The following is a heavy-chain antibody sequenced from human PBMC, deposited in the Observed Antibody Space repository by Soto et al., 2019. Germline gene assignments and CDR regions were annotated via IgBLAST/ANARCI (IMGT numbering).Heavy chain of an antibody. Sequence: PGGSLRLSCAASGFTFSSCAMSWVRQAPGKGLEWVSAISGSGGSTYYADSVKGRFTISRDNSKNTLYLQMNSLRAEDTAVYYCAKDRGYYDSSGVMAYWGQGTLVTVSS. J-gene: IGHJ4*02. CDR3: AKDRGYYDSSGVMAY. D-gene: IGHD3-22*01. V-gene: IGHV3-23*01. CDR2: ISGSGGST. CDR1: GFTFSSCA.